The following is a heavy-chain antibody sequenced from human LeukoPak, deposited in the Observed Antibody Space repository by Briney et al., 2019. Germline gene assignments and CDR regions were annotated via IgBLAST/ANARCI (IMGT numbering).Heavy chain of an antibody. D-gene: IGHD3-10*01. CDR1: GFTFSSYS. CDR3: ARDLLLWFPGNSYGIDV. V-gene: IGHV3-21*01. J-gene: IGHJ6*02. CDR2: ISSSSSSI. Sequence: GGSLRLSCAASGFTFSSYSMNWVRQAPGKGLEWVSCISSSSSSIYYADSVKGRFTISRDNAKNSLYLQMNSLRAEDTAVYYCARDLLLWFPGNSYGIDVWGQGTTVTVSS.